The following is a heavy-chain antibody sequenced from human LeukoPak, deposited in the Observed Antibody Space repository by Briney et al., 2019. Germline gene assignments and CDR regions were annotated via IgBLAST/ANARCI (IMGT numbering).Heavy chain of an antibody. CDR3: TRGHTMVLY. Sequence: GGSLRLSCAASGFTFSNYYMSWVRQAPGKGLEWVANINQGGSEKYCVDSVKGRFTISRDNARNSLYLQMNNLRAEDTAVYYCTRGHTMVLYWGQGTLVTVSS. CDR1: GFTFSNYY. CDR2: INQGGSEK. D-gene: IGHD4/OR15-4a*01. J-gene: IGHJ4*02. V-gene: IGHV3-7*01.